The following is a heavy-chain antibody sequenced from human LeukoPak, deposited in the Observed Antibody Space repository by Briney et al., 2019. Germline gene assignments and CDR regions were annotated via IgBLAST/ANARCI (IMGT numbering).Heavy chain of an antibody. CDR2: ISSSGNTI. J-gene: IGHJ3*02. CDR1: GFSFSSYE. CDR3: AREGSSGWSNDDAFDI. D-gene: IGHD6-19*01. V-gene: IGHV3-48*03. Sequence: PGRSLRLSCAASGFSFSSYEMNWVRQAPGKGLEWGSYISSSGNTIYHADSVKGRFTISRDNAKNSLYLQMNSLRAEDTAVYYCAREGSSGWSNDDAFDIWGQGTMVTVSS.